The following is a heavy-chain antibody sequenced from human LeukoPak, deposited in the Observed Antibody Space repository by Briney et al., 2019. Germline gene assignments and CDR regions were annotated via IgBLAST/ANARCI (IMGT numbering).Heavy chain of an antibody. V-gene: IGHV3-7*01. CDR2: IKQDGSEK. D-gene: IGHD2-15*01. CDR1: GFTFSSYW. Sequence: GGSLRLSCAASGFTFSSYWMSWVRQAPGKGLEWVANIKQDGSEKYYVDSVKGRFTISRDNAKNSLYLQMNSLRAEDTAVYYCARDPLRVVVVAATHWFDPWGQGTLVTVSS. J-gene: IGHJ5*02. CDR3: ARDPLRVVVVAATHWFDP.